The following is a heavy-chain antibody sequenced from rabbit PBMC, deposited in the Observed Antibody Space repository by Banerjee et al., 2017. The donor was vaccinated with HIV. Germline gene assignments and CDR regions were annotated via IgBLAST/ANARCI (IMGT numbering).Heavy chain of an antibody. CDR1: GFDFSSYYY. Sequence: QEQLEESGGDLVKPGASLTLTCKASGFDFSSYYYMCWVRQAPGKGLEWIGCIYTGDGSTYYASWAKGRFTISKASSTTVTLQMTSLTAADTATYFCARGLVAGVLDLWGPGTLVTVS. CDR3: ARGLVAGVLDL. J-gene: IGHJ4*01. CDR2: IYTGDGST. D-gene: IGHD3-3*01. V-gene: IGHV1S45*01.